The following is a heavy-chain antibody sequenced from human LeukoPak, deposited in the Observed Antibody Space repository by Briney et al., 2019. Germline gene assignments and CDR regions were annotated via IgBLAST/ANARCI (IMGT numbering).Heavy chain of an antibody. V-gene: IGHV3-48*03. Sequence: GGSLRLSCAASGFTFSSYEMNLVRQAPGKGLEWVSYISSSGSTIYYADSVKGRFTISRDNAKNSLYLQMNSLRAEDTAVYYCARTDIGDWGYFDYWGQGTLVTVSS. CDR2: ISSSGSTI. D-gene: IGHD3/OR15-3a*01. CDR1: GFTFSSYE. CDR3: ARTDIGDWGYFDY. J-gene: IGHJ4*02.